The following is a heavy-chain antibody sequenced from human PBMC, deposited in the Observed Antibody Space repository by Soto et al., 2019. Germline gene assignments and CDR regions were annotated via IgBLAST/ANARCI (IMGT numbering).Heavy chain of an antibody. CDR3: ARGGLITIFGVVIPNYYYYYGMDV. Sequence: GGSLRLSCAASGFTFSDYYMSWIRQAPGKGLEWVSYISSSGSTIYYADSVKGRFTISRDNAKNSLYLQMNSLRAEDTAVYYCARGGLITIFGVVIPNYYYYYGMDVWGQGTTVTVSS. V-gene: IGHV3-11*01. CDR1: GFTFSDYY. CDR2: ISSSGSTI. D-gene: IGHD3-3*01. J-gene: IGHJ6*02.